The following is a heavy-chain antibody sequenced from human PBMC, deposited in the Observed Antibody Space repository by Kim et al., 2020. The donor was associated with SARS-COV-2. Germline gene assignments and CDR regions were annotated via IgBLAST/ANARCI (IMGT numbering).Heavy chain of an antibody. V-gene: IGHV4-59*13. CDR1: GGSISSYY. D-gene: IGHD4-17*01. CDR3: ARVYGTQTQYFDY. J-gene: IGHJ4*02. CDR2: IYYSGST. Sequence: SETLSLTCTVSGGSISSYYWSWIRQPPGKGLEWIGYIYYSGSTNYNPSLKSRVTISVDTSKNQFSLKLSSVTAADTAVYYCARVYGTQTQYFDYWGQGTLVTVSS.